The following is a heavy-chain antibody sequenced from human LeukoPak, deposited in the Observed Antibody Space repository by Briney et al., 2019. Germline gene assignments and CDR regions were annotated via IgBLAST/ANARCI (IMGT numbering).Heavy chain of an antibody. V-gene: IGHV1-18*01. J-gene: IGHJ4*02. CDR1: GYTFTSYG. Sequence: PRASVKVSCKASGYTFTSYGISWVRQAPGQGLEWMGWISAYNGNTNYAQKLQGRVTMTTDTSTSTAYMELRSLRSDDTAVYYCARDADSSGYYWPKFDYWGQGTLVTVSS. CDR2: ISAYNGNT. D-gene: IGHD3-22*01. CDR3: ARDADSSGYYWPKFDY.